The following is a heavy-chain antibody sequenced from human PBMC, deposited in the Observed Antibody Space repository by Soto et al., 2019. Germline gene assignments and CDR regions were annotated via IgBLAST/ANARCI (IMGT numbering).Heavy chain of an antibody. V-gene: IGHV1-69*01. J-gene: IGHJ6*02. CDR3: ARGRGIGFSSTWNIYWYYNMDV. D-gene: IGHD6-13*01. CDR2: IIPMFATT. CDR1: GGTFSDYA. Sequence: QVQLVQSGAEVRKSGSSVKVSCKAAGGTFSDYALSWVRQAPGQGLEWMGGIIPMFATTNYAQKFQGRGTITADDSASPAHMELSSLKSEDTDVYYCARGRGIGFSSTWNIYWYYNMDVWGQGTTVTVSS.